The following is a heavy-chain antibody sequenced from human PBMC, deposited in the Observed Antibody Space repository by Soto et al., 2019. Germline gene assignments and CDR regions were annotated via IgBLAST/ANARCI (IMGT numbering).Heavy chain of an antibody. D-gene: IGHD3-3*01. CDR1: GGSFSGYY. V-gene: IGHV4-34*01. CDR2: INHSGST. Sequence: SETLSLTCAVYGGSFSGYYWSWIRQPPGKGLEWIGEINHSGSTNYNPSLKSRVTISVDTSKNQFSLKLSSVTAADTAVYYCARSRRITIFGVVTFFDYWGQGTLVTVSS. J-gene: IGHJ4*02. CDR3: ARSRRITIFGVVTFFDY.